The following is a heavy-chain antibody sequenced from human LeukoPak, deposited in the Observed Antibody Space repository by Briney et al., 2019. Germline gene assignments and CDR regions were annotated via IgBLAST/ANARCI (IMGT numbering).Heavy chain of an antibody. CDR2: IWYDGSNK. Sequence: GRSLRLSCAASGFTFNSYGIHWVRQAPGKGLEWVAFIWYDGSNKYYADSVKGRFTISGDNSKNKLYLQMNSLRAEDTAVYYCARARTTRGFDHLGQGTLGTVSS. V-gene: IGHV3-33*01. D-gene: IGHD4-17*01. CDR1: GFTFNSYG. CDR3: ARARTTRGFDH. J-gene: IGHJ4*02.